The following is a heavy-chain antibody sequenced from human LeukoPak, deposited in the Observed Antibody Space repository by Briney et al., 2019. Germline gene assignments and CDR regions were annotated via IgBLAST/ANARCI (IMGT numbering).Heavy chain of an antibody. Sequence: SETLSLTCAVSGYSISSGYYWSWIRQPAGKGLEWIGRIYTSGSTNYNPSLKSRVTMSVDTSKNQFSLKLSSVTAADTAVYYCARVEVNYDFWSGYYYWFDPWGQGTLVTVSS. V-gene: IGHV4-4*07. CDR1: GYSISSGYY. D-gene: IGHD3-3*01. CDR3: ARVEVNYDFWSGYYYWFDP. CDR2: IYTSGST. J-gene: IGHJ5*02.